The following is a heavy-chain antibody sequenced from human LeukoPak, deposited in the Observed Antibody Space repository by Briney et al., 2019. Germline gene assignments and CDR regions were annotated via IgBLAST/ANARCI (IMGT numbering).Heavy chain of an antibody. D-gene: IGHD6-19*01. Sequence: GGSLRLSCAASGFTFSSYAMHWVRQALGKGLERVAVISYDRSNKYYADSVKGRFTISRDNSKNTLYLQMNSLRAEDTAVYYCAHSKGAPSMIAVAGTFDYWGQGTLVTVSS. V-gene: IGHV3-30*04. CDR2: ISYDRSNK. CDR3: AHSKGAPSMIAVAGTFDY. J-gene: IGHJ4*02. CDR1: GFTFSSYA.